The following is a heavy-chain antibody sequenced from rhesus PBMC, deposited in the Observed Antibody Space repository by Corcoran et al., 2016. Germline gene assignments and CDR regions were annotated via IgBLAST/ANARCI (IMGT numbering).Heavy chain of an antibody. Sequence: QVKLQQWGEGLVKPSETLSLTCAVYGGSISGYYWSWIRQPPGKGLEWIGNIVGNRASTNHNPSLKNRGTISKDTSKNQFSLKLSAVTAADTAVYYCARDLPFIAGTTWGLWGPGVLVTVSS. V-gene: IGHV4-73*01. D-gene: IGHD1-14*01. CDR1: GGSISGYY. CDR2: IVGNRAST. J-gene: IGHJ5-1*01. CDR3: ARDLPFIAGTTWGL.